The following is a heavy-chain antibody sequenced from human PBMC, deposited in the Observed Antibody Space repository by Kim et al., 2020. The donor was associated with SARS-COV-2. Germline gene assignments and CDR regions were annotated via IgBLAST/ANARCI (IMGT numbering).Heavy chain of an antibody. CDR1: GYTFTSYG. D-gene: IGHD3-3*01. V-gene: IGHV1-18*01. CDR2: ISAYNGNT. J-gene: IGHJ3*02. Sequence: ASVKVSCKASGYTFTSYGISWVRQAPGQGLEWMGWISAYNGNTNYAQKLQGRVTMTTDTSTSTAYMELRSLRSDDTAVYYCAISTGRFLEWLFPAANDAFDIWGQGTMVTVSS. CDR3: AISTGRFLEWLFPAANDAFDI.